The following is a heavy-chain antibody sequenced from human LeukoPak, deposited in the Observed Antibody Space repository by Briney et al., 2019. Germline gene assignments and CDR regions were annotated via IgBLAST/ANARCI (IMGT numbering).Heavy chain of an antibody. CDR3: AKCIVGATAPFDY. CDR1: GFTVSSNY. CDR2: IYSGGST. Sequence: GGSLRLSCAASGFTVSSNYMSCVRQAPGKGLQWVSVIYSGGSTYYADSVKGRFTISRDNSKNTLYLQMNSLRAEDTAVYYCAKCIVGATAPFDYWGQGTLVTVAS. J-gene: IGHJ4*02. V-gene: IGHV3-53*01. D-gene: IGHD1-26*01.